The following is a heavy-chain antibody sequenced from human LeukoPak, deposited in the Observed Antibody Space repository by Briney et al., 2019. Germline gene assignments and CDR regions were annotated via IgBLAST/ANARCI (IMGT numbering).Heavy chain of an antibody. J-gene: IGHJ4*02. CDR2: IRKQSDGGTA. V-gene: IGHV3-15*01. D-gene: IGHD3-10*01. CDR3: TTSLGPGELSGFDH. Sequence: PGGSLRLSCAASGFTVNQAWVSWVRQAPGKGLEWVGRIRKQSDGGTADSAAPVKGRFTISRDDSKNMMYLQMSSLRPEDTALYYCTTSLGPGELSGFDHWGQGTLVTVAS. CDR1: GFTVNQAW.